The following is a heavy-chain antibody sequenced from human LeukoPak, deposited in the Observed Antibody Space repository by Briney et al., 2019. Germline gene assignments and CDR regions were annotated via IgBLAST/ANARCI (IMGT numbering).Heavy chain of an antibody. J-gene: IGHJ3*02. CDR3: ARESLADFWSGWKDSGAFDI. CDR1: GDSISSYY. D-gene: IGHD3-3*01. V-gene: IGHV4-59*12. Sequence: SETLSLTCTVSGDSISSYYWSWIRQPPGKGLEWIGNIFYSGSTNYNPSLKSRVTISVDTSKNQFSLKLSSVTAADTAVYYCARESLADFWSGWKDSGAFDIWGQGTMVTVSS. CDR2: IFYSGST.